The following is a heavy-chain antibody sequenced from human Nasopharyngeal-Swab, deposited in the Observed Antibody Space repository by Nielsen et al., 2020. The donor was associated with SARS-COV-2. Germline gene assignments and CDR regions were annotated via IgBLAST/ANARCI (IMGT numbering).Heavy chain of an antibody. V-gene: IGHV1-46*01. Sequence: ASVKVSCKASGYTFTSYYMHWVRQAPGQGLEWMGIIYPSGGSTSYAQKFQGRVTMTRDTSASTVYMELSGLRSEDTAVYYCARVGEYYNFLGRYRGFEVADWFDPWGQGTLVTVSS. J-gene: IGHJ5*02. CDR2: IYPSGGST. CDR1: GYTFTSYY. D-gene: IGHD3-3*01. CDR3: ARVGEYYNFLGRYRGFEVADWFDP.